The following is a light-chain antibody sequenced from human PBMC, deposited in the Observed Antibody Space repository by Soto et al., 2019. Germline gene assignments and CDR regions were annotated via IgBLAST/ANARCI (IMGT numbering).Light chain of an antibody. CDR3: QKYNSAPRT. V-gene: IGKV1-27*01. CDR2: DAS. CDR1: QDIGTY. J-gene: IGKJ1*01. Sequence: DIRMTQSPSSLSASTGDRVSITFRATQDIGTYLAWYQQIPGKAPKLLIYDASTLQSGVPSRFTGSGSGTDFTLTISSLQPEDVATYYCQKYNSAPRTFGQGTKVDIK.